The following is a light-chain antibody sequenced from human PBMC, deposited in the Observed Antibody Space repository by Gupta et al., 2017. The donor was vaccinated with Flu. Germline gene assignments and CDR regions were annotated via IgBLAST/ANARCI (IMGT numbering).Light chain of an antibody. CDR1: QSVSSY. CDR3: QQRNNGHPLYT. Sequence: EIVLTQSPVTLSLSPGERATLSCRASQSVSSYLAWYQQKPGRAPRLLIYDTSNRATGIPARCSGSGDGTDFNLTIRSREPEDFEVYYCQQRNNGHPLYTFGQGTKVEIK. CDR2: DTS. J-gene: IGKJ2*01. V-gene: IGKV3-11*01.